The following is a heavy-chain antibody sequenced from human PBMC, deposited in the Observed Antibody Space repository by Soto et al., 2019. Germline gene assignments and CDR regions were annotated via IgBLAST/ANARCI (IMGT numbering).Heavy chain of an antibody. V-gene: IGHV5-51*01. J-gene: IGHJ4*02. CDR1: GYSFTIYW. Sequence: GESLKISCKGSGYSFTIYWIGWVRQMPGKGLEWMGIIYPGDSDTRYSPSFQGQVTISVDKSISTAYLQWSSLKASDTAMYYCARQPDYNILTGYFYYFDYWGQGTLVTVSS. CDR2: IYPGDSDT. CDR3: ARQPDYNILTGYFYYFDY. D-gene: IGHD3-9*01.